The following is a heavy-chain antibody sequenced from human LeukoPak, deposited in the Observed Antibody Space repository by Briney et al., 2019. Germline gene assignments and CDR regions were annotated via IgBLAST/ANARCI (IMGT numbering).Heavy chain of an antibody. J-gene: IGHJ4*02. V-gene: IGHV4-59*01. Sequence: SETLSLTCTVSGGSISSYYWSWIRQPPGKGLEWIGYIYYSGGTNYNPSLKSRVTISVDTSKNQFPLKLSSVTAADTAVYYCAREGRDGYNYSWDYWGQGTLVTVSS. CDR2: IYYSGGT. CDR1: GGSISSYY. CDR3: AREGRDGYNYSWDY. D-gene: IGHD5-24*01.